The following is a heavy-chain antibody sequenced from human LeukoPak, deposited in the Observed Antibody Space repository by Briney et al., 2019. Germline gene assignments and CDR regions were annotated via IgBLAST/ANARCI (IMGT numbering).Heavy chain of an antibody. V-gene: IGHV4-34*01. Sequence: SETLSLTCAVYGGSFSGYYWSWIRQPPGKGLEWIGEINHSGSTNYNPSLKSRVTISVDTSKNQFSLKLSSVTAADTAVYYCARDANDYGNDYWGQGSLVTVSS. J-gene: IGHJ4*02. D-gene: IGHD4-17*01. CDR3: ARDANDYGNDY. CDR2: INHSGST. CDR1: GGSFSGYY.